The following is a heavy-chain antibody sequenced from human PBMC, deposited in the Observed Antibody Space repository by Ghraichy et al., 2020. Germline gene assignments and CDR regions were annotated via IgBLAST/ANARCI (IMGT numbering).Heavy chain of an antibody. CDR3: ARVDRRGDYFDY. J-gene: IGHJ4*02. V-gene: IGHV3-53*01. CDR1: GFTVSSNY. CDR2: IYSGGST. Sequence: GGSLRLSCAASGFTVSSNYMSWVRQAPGKGLEWVSVIYSGGSTYYADSVKGRFTISRDNSKNTLYLQMNSLRAEDTAVYYCARVDRRGDYFDYWGQGTLVTVSS.